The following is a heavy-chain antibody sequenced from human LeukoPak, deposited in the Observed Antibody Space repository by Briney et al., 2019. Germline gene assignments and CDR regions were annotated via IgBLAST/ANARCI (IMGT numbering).Heavy chain of an antibody. CDR3: ARGSYYDSSGYYYVATVDDY. J-gene: IGHJ4*02. CDR2: ISYDGSNK. CDR1: EFTFSSYA. D-gene: IGHD3-22*01. Sequence: GGSLRLSCAASEFTFSSYAMHWVRQAPGKGLEWVAVISYDGSNKYYADSVKGRFTISRDNSKNTLYLQMNSLRAEDTAVYYCARGSYYDSSGYYYVATVDDYWGQGTLVTVSS. V-gene: IGHV3-30-3*01.